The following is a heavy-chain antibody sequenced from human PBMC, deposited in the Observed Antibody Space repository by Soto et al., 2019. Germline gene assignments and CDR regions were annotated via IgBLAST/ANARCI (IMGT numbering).Heavy chain of an antibody. CDR1: GFSPSTSGGG. Sequence: SGPTLVNPTQTLTLTCTFSGFSPSTSGGGVGWIRQPPGKAPEWLGIIYWNDDKRYSPSLKTRVTITKDTSRNQVVLIMTGVEAYYPATYSCADVPSGWSWAPDVWGQGTPVTVSS. V-gene: IGHV2-5*01. D-gene: IGHD1-26*01. CDR2: IYWNDDK. J-gene: IGHJ6*02. CDR3: ADVPSGWSWAPDV.